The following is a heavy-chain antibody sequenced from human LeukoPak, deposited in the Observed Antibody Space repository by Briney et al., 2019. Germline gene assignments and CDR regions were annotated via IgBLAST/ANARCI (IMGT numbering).Heavy chain of an antibody. J-gene: IGHJ5*02. CDR2: ISAYNGNT. Sequence: ASVKVSCKASGYTFTSYGISWVRQAPGQGLEWMGWISAYNGNTNYAQKLQGRVTMTTDTSTSTAYMELRSLRSDDTAVYYCARDSSAYDYVWGSYDNNWFDPWGQGTLVTVSS. CDR3: ARDSSAYDYVWGSYDNNWFDP. D-gene: IGHD3-16*01. CDR1: GYTFTSYG. V-gene: IGHV1-18*01.